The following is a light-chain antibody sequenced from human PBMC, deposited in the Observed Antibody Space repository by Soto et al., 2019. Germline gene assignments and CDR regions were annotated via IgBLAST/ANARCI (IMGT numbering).Light chain of an antibody. CDR2: DAS. V-gene: IGKV3-11*01. CDR1: QSVSSY. J-gene: IGKJ4*01. CDR3: QQRSVT. Sequence: EIVLTQSPATLSLSPGESATLSCRASQSVSSYLAWYQQKPGQAPRLLIYDASNRATGIPARFSGSGSGTDFTLTISSLEPEDFAVYYRQQRSVTFGGGTQVAIK.